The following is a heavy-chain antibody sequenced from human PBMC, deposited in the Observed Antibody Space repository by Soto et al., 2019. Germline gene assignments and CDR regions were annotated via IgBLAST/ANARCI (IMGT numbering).Heavy chain of an antibody. D-gene: IGHD5-12*01. CDR1: GYTLTELS. Sequence: ASVKVSCKVSGYTLTELSMHWVRQAPGKGLEWMGGFDPEDGETIYAQKFQGRVTMTEDTSTDTAYMELSSLRSEDTAVYYCVTSSIVAKTSPWMKGYYGMDVWGQGTTVTVS. CDR3: VTSSIVAKTSPWMKGYYGMDV. J-gene: IGHJ6*02. CDR2: FDPEDGET. V-gene: IGHV1-24*01.